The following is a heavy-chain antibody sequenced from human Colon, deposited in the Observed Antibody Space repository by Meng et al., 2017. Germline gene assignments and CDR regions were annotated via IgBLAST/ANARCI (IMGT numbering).Heavy chain of an antibody. CDR2: ISYDSSFK. Sequence: GESLKISCAASGFTFSSYTMHWVRQAPGKGLDWVAIISYDSSFKYYAYSVKGRFTISRDSSKNTLYLKMNSLRAADTAVYYCARDPPSGYYDSSGYDPTPPTLDYWGQGTVVTVSS. V-gene: IGHV3-30*04. J-gene: IGHJ4*02. CDR1: GFTFSSYT. D-gene: IGHD3-22*01. CDR3: ARDPPSGYYDSSGYDPTPPTLDY.